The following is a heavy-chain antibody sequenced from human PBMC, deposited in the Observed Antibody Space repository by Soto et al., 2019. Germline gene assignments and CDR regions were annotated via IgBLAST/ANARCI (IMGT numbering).Heavy chain of an antibody. J-gene: IGHJ5*02. D-gene: IGHD2-2*01. CDR3: ARDAIVVVPAAISRNWFDP. V-gene: IGHV1-69*06. CDR1: GGTFSSYA. Sequence: GASVKVSCKASGGTFSSYAISWVRQAPGQRLEWMGGIIPIFGTANYAQKFQGRVTITADKSTSTAYMELSSLRSEDTAVYYCARDAIVVVPAAISRNWFDPWGQGTLVTVSS. CDR2: IIPIFGTA.